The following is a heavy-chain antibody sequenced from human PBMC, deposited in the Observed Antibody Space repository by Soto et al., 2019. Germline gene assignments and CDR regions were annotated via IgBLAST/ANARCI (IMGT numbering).Heavy chain of an antibody. CDR1: GFTFDDYV. CDR3: AKARNGYCSIDY. V-gene: IGHV3-43*02. CDR2: IRGDGGST. Sequence: GGSLRLYCAASGFTFDDYVMHWVRQAPGKGLEWVSLIRGDGGSTYYADSVKGRFTISRDNSKNSLYLQMNSLRTEDTALYYCAKARNGYCSIDYWGQGTLVTVSS. J-gene: IGHJ4*02. D-gene: IGHD2-21*02.